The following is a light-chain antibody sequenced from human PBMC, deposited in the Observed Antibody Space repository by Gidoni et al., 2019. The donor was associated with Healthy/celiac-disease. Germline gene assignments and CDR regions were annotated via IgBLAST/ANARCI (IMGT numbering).Light chain of an antibody. Sequence: DIQMTQSPSSLSASVGDRVTITCRASQSISSYLNWYQQKPGKDPKLLIYAASSLQSGVPSRFSGSGSGTDFTLTIISLQPEDFATYYCQRSYSTPPRYTFGQXTKLEIK. CDR3: QRSYSTPPRYT. CDR2: AAS. J-gene: IGKJ2*01. V-gene: IGKV1-39*01. CDR1: QSISSY.